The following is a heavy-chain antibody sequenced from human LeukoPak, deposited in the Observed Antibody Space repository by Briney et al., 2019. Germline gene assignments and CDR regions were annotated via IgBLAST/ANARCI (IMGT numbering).Heavy chain of an antibody. D-gene: IGHD3-3*01. Sequence: SETLSLTCTVSGGSISSYYWSWIRQPAGKGLEWIGRTYTSGSTNYNPSLKSRVTMSVDTSKNQFSLKLSSVTAADTAVYYCARPAGHYDFWSGMAFDIWGQGTMVTVSS. CDR3: ARPAGHYDFWSGMAFDI. CDR1: GGSISSYY. CDR2: TYTSGST. J-gene: IGHJ3*02. V-gene: IGHV4-4*07.